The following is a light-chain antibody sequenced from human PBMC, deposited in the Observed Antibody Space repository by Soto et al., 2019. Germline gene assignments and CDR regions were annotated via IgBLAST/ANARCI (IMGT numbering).Light chain of an antibody. CDR3: ASYASSSTPV. CDR1: SNDVGGYNY. CDR2: DVT. V-gene: IGLV2-14*03. Sequence: QSALTQPASVSGSPGQSITISCTGTSNDVGGYNYVSWYEQHLGKVPKLIIYDVTYRPPGVSNRFSGSKSGNTASLTISWLQAEDEGDYYCASYASSSTPVFGTGTKVTVL. J-gene: IGLJ1*01.